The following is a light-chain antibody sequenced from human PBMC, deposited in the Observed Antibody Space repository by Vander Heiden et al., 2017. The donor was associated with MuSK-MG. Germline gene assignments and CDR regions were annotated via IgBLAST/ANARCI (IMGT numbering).Light chain of an antibody. Sequence: DIQMTQSPSSLSASVGDRVTIICRASQSISTYLNWYQQKPVKAPKLLIYAASRFQSGVPSRSTGRRSETDFTLTIGKLQPEDFASYYCQQSYNPPHTFGQGTKMEIK. CDR1: QSISTY. CDR2: AAS. J-gene: IGKJ2*01. V-gene: IGKV1-39*01. CDR3: QQSYNPPHT.